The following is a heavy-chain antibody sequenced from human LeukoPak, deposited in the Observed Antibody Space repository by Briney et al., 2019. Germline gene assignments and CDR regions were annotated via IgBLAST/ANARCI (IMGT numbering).Heavy chain of an antibody. CDR3: SNYYGSGSYYDAFDI. J-gene: IGHJ3*02. Sequence: PGGSLRLSCAASGFTFSNYWMHWVRQVPGKGLVWISRINSDGSATSYADSVKGRFTISRDNAKNSLYLQMNSLRDEDTAVYYCSNYYGSGSYYDAFDIWGQGTMVTVSS. V-gene: IGHV3-74*01. CDR1: GFTFSNYW. D-gene: IGHD3-10*01. CDR2: INSDGSAT.